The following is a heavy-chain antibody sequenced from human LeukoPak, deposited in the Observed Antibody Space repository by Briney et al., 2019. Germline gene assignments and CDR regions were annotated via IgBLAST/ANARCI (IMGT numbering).Heavy chain of an antibody. CDR3: ARDPGYDSSGTSRFDY. V-gene: IGHV1-2*02. D-gene: IGHD3-22*01. CDR2: INPSSGGT. Sequence: VSVKVSCKASGYTFTGYYMHWVRQAPGQGLEWMGWINPSSGGTNYAQKFQGRVAMTRDTSISTAYMELSRLRSDDTAVYYCARDPGYDSSGTSRFDYWGQGTLVTVSS. J-gene: IGHJ4*02. CDR1: GYTFTGYY.